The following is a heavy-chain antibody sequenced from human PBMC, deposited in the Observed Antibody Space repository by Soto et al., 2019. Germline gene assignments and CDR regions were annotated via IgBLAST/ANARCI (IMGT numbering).Heavy chain of an antibody. J-gene: IGHJ6*03. CDR3: AKGPHPASGYYYMDV. CDR1: GFTLSTYD. CDR2: LSYAGDT. D-gene: IGHD3-10*01. V-gene: IGHV3-13*01. Sequence: EVQLVESGGGLVQPGGSLRLSCAASGFTLSTYDMHWVRQATGKGLEWVAALSYAGDTYYQGSVKGRFTVSREGAKNSLYLQTNSLTAGDTAVYYCAKGPHPASGYYYMDVWGKGTTVTVSS.